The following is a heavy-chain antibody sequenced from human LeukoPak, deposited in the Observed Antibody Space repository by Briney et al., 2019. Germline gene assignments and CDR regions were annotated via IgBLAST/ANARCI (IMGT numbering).Heavy chain of an antibody. J-gene: IGHJ6*02. V-gene: IGHV3-66*01. D-gene: IGHD4-11*01. Sequence: GGSLRLSCAASGFTFSSYYMSWVRQAPGKGLEWVSVMYSGGSTYYAGSVKGRVAISRDKSQNTVFLQMNSVRVEDTAVYYCARSYSNHLFGMDVWGQGTAVTVSS. CDR1: GFTFSSYY. CDR2: MYSGGST. CDR3: ARSYSNHLFGMDV.